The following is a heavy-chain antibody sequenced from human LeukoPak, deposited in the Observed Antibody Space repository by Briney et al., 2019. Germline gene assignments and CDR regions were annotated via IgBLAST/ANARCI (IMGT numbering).Heavy chain of an antibody. CDR2: IYYDGSDQ. Sequence: PGGSLRLSCAASGFTFSNFGMHWVRQAPGKGLEWLAVIYYDGSDQSYADSVKGRFTISRDNSKNTLYLQMGSLRVDDTAVYYCARGAPTYTSGFYYGYWGQGTLVTVSS. CDR3: ARGAPTYTSGFYYGY. CDR1: GFTFSNFG. J-gene: IGHJ4*02. V-gene: IGHV3-33*01. D-gene: IGHD3-22*01.